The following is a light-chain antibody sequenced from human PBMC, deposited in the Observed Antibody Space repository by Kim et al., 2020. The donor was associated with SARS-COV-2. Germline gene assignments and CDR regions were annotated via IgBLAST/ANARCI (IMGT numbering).Light chain of an antibody. Sequence: GSGGDRVTITCRASQGISNYLAWYQQKPAKVPKLLIYAASALRSGVPSRFSGSGSGTDFTLTITSLQPEDVAVYYCQQCKGAPWTFGHGTKVDIK. J-gene: IGKJ1*01. V-gene: IGKV1-27*01. CDR1: QGISNY. CDR2: AAS. CDR3: QQCKGAPWT.